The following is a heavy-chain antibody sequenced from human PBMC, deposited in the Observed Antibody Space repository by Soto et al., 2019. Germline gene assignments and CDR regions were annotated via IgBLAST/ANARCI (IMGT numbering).Heavy chain of an antibody. D-gene: IGHD4-17*01. CDR3: ARVTLTCDYGSKGWFDP. CDR2: IIPIFGTA. V-gene: IGHV1-69*01. J-gene: IGHJ5*02. Sequence: QVQLVQSGAEVKKPGSSVKVSCKASGGTFSSYAISWVRQAPGQGLEWMGGIIPIFGTANYAQKFQGRVTITADDSTSTAYMELSSLRSEDTAVYYGARVTLTCDYGSKGWFDPWGQGTLVTVSS. CDR1: GGTFSSYA.